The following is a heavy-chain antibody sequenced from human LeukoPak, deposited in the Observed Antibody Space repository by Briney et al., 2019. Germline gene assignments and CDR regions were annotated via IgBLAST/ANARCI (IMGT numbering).Heavy chain of an antibody. CDR1: GGSFSGYY. CDR3: ARGWIAAAGT. V-gene: IGHV4-34*01. CDR2: INHSGST. Sequence: SETLPLTCAVYGGSFSGYYWSWIRQPPGKGLEWIGEINHSGSTNYNPSLKSRVTISVDTSKNQFSLKLSSVTAANTAVYYCARGWIAAAGTWGQGTLVTVSS. J-gene: IGHJ4*02. D-gene: IGHD6-13*01.